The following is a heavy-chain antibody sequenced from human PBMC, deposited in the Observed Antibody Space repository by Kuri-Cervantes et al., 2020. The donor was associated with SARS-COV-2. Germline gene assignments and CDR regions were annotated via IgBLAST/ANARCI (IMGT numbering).Heavy chain of an antibody. J-gene: IGHJ6*02. V-gene: IGHV4-34*01. Sequence: GSLRLSCAVYGGSFSGYYWSWIRQPPGKGLEWIGEINHSGSTNYNPSLKSRVTISVDTSKNQFSLKLSPVTAADTAAYYCARGPGLYSRKAYGMDVWGQGTTVTVSS. CDR2: INHSGST. CDR1: GGSFSGYY. CDR3: ARGPGLYSRKAYGMDV. D-gene: IGHD3-16*02.